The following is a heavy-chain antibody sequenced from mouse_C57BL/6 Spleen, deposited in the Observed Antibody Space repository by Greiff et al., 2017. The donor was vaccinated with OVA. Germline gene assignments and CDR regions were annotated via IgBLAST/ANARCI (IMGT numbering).Heavy chain of an antibody. D-gene: IGHD2-5*01. J-gene: IGHJ2*01. V-gene: IGHV1-81*01. CDR3: ARVYSNYHDY. CDR1: GYTFTSYG. Sequence: QVQLKESGAELARPGASVKLSCKASGYTFTSYGISWVKQRTGQGLEWIGEIYPRSGNTYYNEKFKGKATLTADKSSSTAYMELRSLTSEDSAVYFCARVYSNYHDYWGQGTTLTVSS. CDR2: IYPRSGNT.